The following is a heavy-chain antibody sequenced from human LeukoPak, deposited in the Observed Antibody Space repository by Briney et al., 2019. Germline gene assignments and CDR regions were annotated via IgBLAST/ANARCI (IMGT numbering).Heavy chain of an antibody. CDR1: GGSISSGSHY. D-gene: IGHD3-10*01. CDR2: IFISGIT. Sequence: SETLSLTCTVSGGSISSGSHYWSWIRQPAGKGPEWIGRIFISGITNYNPSLRSRVTISVDTSKNQFSLKLSSVTAADTAVYYCARVEEGYGSGRRENYYYYYMDVWGKGTTVTISS. CDR3: ARVEEGYGSGRRENYYYYYMDV. J-gene: IGHJ6*03. V-gene: IGHV4-61*02.